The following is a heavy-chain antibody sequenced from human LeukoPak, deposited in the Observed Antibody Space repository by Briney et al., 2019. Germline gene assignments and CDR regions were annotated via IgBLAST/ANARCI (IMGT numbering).Heavy chain of an antibody. CDR2: INPNSGGT. J-gene: IGHJ4*02. D-gene: IGHD6-19*01. CDR3: ARPAFEGAVAGKDNDY. CDR1: GYTFTGYY. V-gene: IGHV1-2*02. Sequence: ASVKVSCKASGYTFTGYYMHWVRQAPGQGLEWMGWINPNSGGTNYAQKFQGRVTMTRDTSISTAYMELSRLRSDDTAVYYCARPAFEGAVAGKDNDYWGQGTLVTVSS.